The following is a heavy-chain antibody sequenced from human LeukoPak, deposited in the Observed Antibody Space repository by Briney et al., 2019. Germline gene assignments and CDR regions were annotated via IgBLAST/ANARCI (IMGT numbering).Heavy chain of an antibody. D-gene: IGHD3-3*01. V-gene: IGHV3-23*01. Sequence: GGSLRLSCAASVFIFSIYSMSWVRQAPWKGLEWVSSISGTSGNTYYADSVKGRFAISRDDASNSLYLQMNSLRAEDTAIYYCARMSGSRLPGYWGQGALVTVSS. CDR2: ISGTSGNT. J-gene: IGHJ4*02. CDR1: VFIFSIYS. CDR3: ARMSGSRLPGY.